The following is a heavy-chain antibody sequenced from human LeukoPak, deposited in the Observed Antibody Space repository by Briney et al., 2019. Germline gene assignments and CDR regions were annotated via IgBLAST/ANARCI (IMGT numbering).Heavy chain of an antibody. Sequence: GGSLRLSCAASGFTFSSYRMNWVRQAPGKGLEWVSYISSSSSTIYYADSVKGRFTISRDNAKNSLYLQMNSLRAEDTAVYYCASSTGYSSGWHYYWGQGTLITVSS. CDR2: ISSSSSTI. D-gene: IGHD6-19*01. V-gene: IGHV3-48*04. CDR1: GFTFSSYR. J-gene: IGHJ4*02. CDR3: ASSTGYSSGWHYY.